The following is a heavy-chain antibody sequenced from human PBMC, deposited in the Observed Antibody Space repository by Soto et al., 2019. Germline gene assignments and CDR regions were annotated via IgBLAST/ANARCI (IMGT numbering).Heavy chain of an antibody. Sequence: TLSLTCTVSGGSIRTGGYYWSWIRQHPGKGLECIGYIYYSGTTYYNPSLKSRITISVDASKSQFSLKLSSVTAADTAVYYCATNGGYYDTSGPKYFPHWGLGTLVTVSS. CDR1: GGSIRTGGYY. CDR2: IYYSGTT. J-gene: IGHJ1*01. V-gene: IGHV4-31*03. D-gene: IGHD3-10*01. CDR3: ATNGGYYDTSGPKYFPH.